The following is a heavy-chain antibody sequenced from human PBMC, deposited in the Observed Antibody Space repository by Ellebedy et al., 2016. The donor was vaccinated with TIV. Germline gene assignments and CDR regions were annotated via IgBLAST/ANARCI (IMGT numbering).Heavy chain of an antibody. CDR1: GFTFSSSV. CDR3: VKGHELHYFDWLNRPFHY. J-gene: IGHJ4*02. CDR2: ITSNGANT. Sequence: PGGSLRLSCSASGFTFSSSVMHWVRQAPGKGLEYVSAITSNGANTYYADPVQGRFTISRDNSKNTLYLQMRSLRVEKTAVYYCVKGHELHYFDWLNRPFHYWGQGTRVIVSS. D-gene: IGHD3-9*01. V-gene: IGHV3-64D*06.